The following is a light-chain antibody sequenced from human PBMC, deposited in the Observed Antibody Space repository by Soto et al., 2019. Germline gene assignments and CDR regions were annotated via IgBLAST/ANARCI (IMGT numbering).Light chain of an antibody. J-gene: IGLJ2*01. CDR2: STN. V-gene: IGLV8-61*01. CDR3: VLYVGSGIKV. CDR1: SGSVSTSYY. Sequence: QAVVTQEPSFSVSPGGTVTLTCGLSSGSVSTSYYPSWYQQTPGQAPRTLIYSTNIRSSGVPDRFSGSILGNKAALTITGAQADDESDYYCVLYVGSGIKVFGGRTQLTVL.